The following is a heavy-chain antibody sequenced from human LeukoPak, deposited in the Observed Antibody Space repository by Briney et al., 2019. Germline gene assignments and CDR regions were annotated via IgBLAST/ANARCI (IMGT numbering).Heavy chain of an antibody. Sequence: GGSLRLSCAASGFTFSIYAMNWVRQAPGKGLEWVSVISGSGNSIYYADAVKGRFTISSDNSKNTLYLQMNSLRAEDTAVYYCAKGTVTTGATETYFDYWGQGTLVTVSS. D-gene: IGHD1-1*01. J-gene: IGHJ4*02. CDR3: AKGTVTTGATETYFDY. V-gene: IGHV3-23*01. CDR2: ISGSGNSI. CDR1: GFTFSIYA.